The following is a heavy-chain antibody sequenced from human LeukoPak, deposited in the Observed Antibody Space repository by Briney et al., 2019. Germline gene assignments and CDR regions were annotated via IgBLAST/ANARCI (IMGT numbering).Heavy chain of an antibody. Sequence: ASVKVSCKASGYTFTRYGISWVRQAPGQGLEWMGWISAYNGNTNYAQKLQGRVTMTTDTSTSTAYMELRSLRSDDTAVYYCARKILGWNYGWFDPWGQGTLVTVSS. CDR3: ARKILGWNYGWFDP. CDR2: ISAYNGNT. CDR1: GYTFTRYG. V-gene: IGHV1-18*01. J-gene: IGHJ5*02. D-gene: IGHD1-7*01.